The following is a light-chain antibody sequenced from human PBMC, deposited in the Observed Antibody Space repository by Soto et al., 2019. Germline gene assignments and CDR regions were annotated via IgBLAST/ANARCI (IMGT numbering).Light chain of an antibody. CDR1: ASDVGAYDY. CDR2: EVR. J-gene: IGLJ1*01. CDR3: SSSTSSSTLV. V-gene: IGLV2-14*01. Sequence: QSALTQPASVSGSPGQSIIISCTGTASDVGAYDYVSWYQHHPGKPPKLLIFEVRDRPSGVSNRFSGSKSGNTASLTISGLQPEDEADYFCSSSTSSSTLVFGTVTKLTVL.